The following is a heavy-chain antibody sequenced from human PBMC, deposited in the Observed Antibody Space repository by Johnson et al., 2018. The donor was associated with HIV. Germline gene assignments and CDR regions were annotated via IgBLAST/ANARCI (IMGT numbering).Heavy chain of an antibody. CDR2: IWYDGSNN. Sequence: QVQLVESGGGVVQPGRSLRLSCAASGFTFSSYAMHWVRQAPGKGLEWVAVIWYDGSNNYYIESVKGRFTISRDNSKNTLYLQMNSLRAEDTAVYYCAKLWAYCGGDCYWRGHDAFDIWGQGTMVTVSS. J-gene: IGHJ3*02. V-gene: IGHV3-30*18. CDR1: GFTFSSYA. CDR3: AKLWAYCGGDCYWRGHDAFDI. D-gene: IGHD2-21*02.